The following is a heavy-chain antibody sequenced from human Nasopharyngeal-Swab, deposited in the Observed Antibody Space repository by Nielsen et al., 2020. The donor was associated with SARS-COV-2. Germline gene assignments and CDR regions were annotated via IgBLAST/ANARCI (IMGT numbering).Heavy chain of an antibody. CDR3: ARGASGYYDFWSGYYRYYYYYYMDV. CDR2: IKQDGSEK. D-gene: IGHD3-3*01. V-gene: IGHV3-7*01. Sequence: QAPGKGLEWVANIKQDGSEKYYVDSVKGRFTISRDNAKNSLYLQMNSLRAEDTAVYYCARGASGYYDFWSGYYRYYYYYYMDVWGKGTTVTVSS. J-gene: IGHJ6*03.